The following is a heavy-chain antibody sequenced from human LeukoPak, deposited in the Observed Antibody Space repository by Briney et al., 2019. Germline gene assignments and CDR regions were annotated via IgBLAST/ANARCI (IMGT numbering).Heavy chain of an antibody. CDR2: ISYDGSNK. J-gene: IGHJ4*02. Sequence: GGSLRLSCAASGFTFSSYAMHWVRQAPGKGLEWVAVISYDGSNKYYADSVKGRFTISRDNSKNTLYLQMNSLRAEDTAVYYCARDRAYSNLMPGLLDYWGQGTLVTVSS. CDR3: ARDRAYSNLMPGLLDY. D-gene: IGHD4-11*01. CDR1: GFTFSSYA. V-gene: IGHV3-30*04.